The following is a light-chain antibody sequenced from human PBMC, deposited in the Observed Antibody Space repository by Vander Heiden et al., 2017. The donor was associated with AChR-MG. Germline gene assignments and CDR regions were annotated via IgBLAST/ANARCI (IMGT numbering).Light chain of an antibody. Sequence: SYVLTQPPSVSVAPGQTAKITCGGKNIGSKRVHGYQQKPGQAHVLVVYEDSDRPSGIPERFSGSNSGKTATLIISRVEVGDEADYYCQVWDSSSDLGVFGGGTTLTVL. J-gene: IGLJ3*02. CDR3: QVWDSSSDLGV. CDR2: EDS. V-gene: IGLV3-21*02. CDR1: NIGSKR.